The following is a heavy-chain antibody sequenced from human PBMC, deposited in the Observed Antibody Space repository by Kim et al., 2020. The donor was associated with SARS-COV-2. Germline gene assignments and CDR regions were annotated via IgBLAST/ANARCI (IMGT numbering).Heavy chain of an antibody. CDR2: ISSSSSTI. D-gene: IGHD1-26*01. CDR3: ARDGPSWELPY. Sequence: GGSLRLSCAASGFTFSSYSMNWVRQAPGKGLEWVSYISSSSSTIYYADSVKGRFTISRDNAKNSLYLQMNSLRAEYTAVYYCARDGPSWELPYWGQGTLVTVSS. J-gene: IGHJ4*02. V-gene: IGHV3-48*04. CDR1: GFTFSSYS.